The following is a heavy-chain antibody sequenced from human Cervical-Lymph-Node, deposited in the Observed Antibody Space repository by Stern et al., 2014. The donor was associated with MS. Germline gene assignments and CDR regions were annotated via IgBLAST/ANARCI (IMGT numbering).Heavy chain of an antibody. Sequence: ESGPALVKPTQTLTLTCTFSGFSLSTSGMCVSWIRQPPGKALEWLALIDWDDDKYYSTSLKTRLTISKDTSKNQVVLKMTNMDPVDTATYYCARHDYKNQVVDYWGQGTLVTVSS. CDR1: GFSLSTSGMC. J-gene: IGHJ4*02. V-gene: IGHV2-70*01. CDR2: IDWDDDK. D-gene: IGHD4-11*01. CDR3: ARHDYKNQVVDY.